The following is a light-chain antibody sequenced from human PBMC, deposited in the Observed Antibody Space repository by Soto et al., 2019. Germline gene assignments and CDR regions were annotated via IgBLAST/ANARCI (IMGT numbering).Light chain of an antibody. V-gene: IGLV1-44*01. CDR3: AAWYASRGGFYV. Sequence: QSVLTQPPSASGTPGQWVTISCSGSRSSIGSNNVNSYQHLPRSAPKILIYSNNHRPSAVPDRLSASKAGGSASLLISGRQSEDEGDYYCAAWYASRGGFYVFGSGTKVTVL. J-gene: IGLJ1*01. CDR1: RSSIGSNN. CDR2: SNN.